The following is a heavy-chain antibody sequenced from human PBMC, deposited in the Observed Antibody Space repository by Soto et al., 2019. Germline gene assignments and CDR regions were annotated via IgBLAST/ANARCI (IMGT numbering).Heavy chain of an antibody. Sequence: QVQLVQSGAEVKKPGSSVKVSCKASGGTFSSYAISWVRQAPGQGLEWMGGIIPIFGTANYAQKFQGRVTITADKSTSTAYMELSSLRSEDTAVYYCAVCPTTPGGYYYYYYGMDVWGQGTTVTVSS. J-gene: IGHJ6*02. CDR3: AVCPTTPGGYYYYYYGMDV. CDR1: GGTFSSYA. D-gene: IGHD4-4*01. V-gene: IGHV1-69*06. CDR2: IIPIFGTA.